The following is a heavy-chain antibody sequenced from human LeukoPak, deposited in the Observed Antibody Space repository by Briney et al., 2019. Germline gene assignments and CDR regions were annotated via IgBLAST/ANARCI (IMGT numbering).Heavy chain of an antibody. Sequence: PGGSLRLSCGASGFIVSSNFMTWVRQSPGKRLEWVSIMYYTGTTHYADSVKGRFTISRDNSKNTVYLQMNSLRDDDTAVYYCARARGVGELFFESWGQGTLVTVSS. V-gene: IGHV3-53*01. CDR1: GFIVSSNF. CDR2: MYYTGTT. CDR3: ARARGVGELFFES. D-gene: IGHD3-10*01. J-gene: IGHJ4*02.